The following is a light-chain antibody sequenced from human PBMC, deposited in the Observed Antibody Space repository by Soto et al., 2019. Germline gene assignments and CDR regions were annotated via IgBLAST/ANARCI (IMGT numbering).Light chain of an antibody. Sequence: DVVMTQSPLSLPVTLGQPASISCRSSQSLVYSDANTYLNWFQQRPAQSPRRLIYKVSNRDSGVPERFSGSGSGTDFTVKISRVEAEDVGVYYCMQDTHWPVTFGQGTKLEIK. CDR2: KVS. J-gene: IGKJ2*01. CDR1: QSLVYSDANTY. CDR3: MQDTHWPVT. V-gene: IGKV2-30*01.